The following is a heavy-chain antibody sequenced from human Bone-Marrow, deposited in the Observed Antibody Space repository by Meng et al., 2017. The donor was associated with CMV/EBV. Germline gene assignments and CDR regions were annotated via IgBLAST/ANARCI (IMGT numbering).Heavy chain of an antibody. V-gene: IGHV1-18*01. Sequence: GSVKDSCKASGYTFTSYGITWVRQAPGQGLECMGWISTYNANTNYAQKFQGRVTMTTDTSTTTAYMELRSLRSDDTAVYYCASDVNYYASSGSSVDFDYWGQGTLVTVSS. CDR2: ISTYNANT. CDR3: ASDVNYYASSGSSVDFDY. CDR1: GYTFTSYG. D-gene: IGHD3-22*01. J-gene: IGHJ4*02.